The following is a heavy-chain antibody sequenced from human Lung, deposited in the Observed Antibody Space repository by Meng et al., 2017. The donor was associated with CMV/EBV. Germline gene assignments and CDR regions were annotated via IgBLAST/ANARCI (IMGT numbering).Heavy chain of an antibody. V-gene: IGHV3-11*01. J-gene: IGHJ4*02. CDR2: ISSSGNSI. Sequence: SCEGSGFSFSDYYMIWIRQAPGKGLEWLAYISSSGNSIYYTASVEGRFTISRDNARNSLYLQMNSLRVDDTAVYYCARDRGGNYYFDYWGQGTXVTVAS. CDR3: ARDRGGNYYFDY. D-gene: IGHD4-23*01. CDR1: GFSFSDYY.